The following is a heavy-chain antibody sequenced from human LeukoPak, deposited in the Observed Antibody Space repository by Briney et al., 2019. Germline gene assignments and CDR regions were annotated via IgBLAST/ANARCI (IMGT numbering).Heavy chain of an antibody. Sequence: GGSLRLSCAASGFTLSVNWMHWVRQAPGKRLVWVARIYSDASTIRYADSAKGRFTISRDNAKNTLYLQMNSLRVEDTAVYYCIRSYDYWGQGTLVTVSS. CDR3: IRSYDY. D-gene: IGHD1-26*01. J-gene: IGHJ4*02. V-gene: IGHV3-74*01. CDR2: IYSDASTI. CDR1: GFTLSVNW.